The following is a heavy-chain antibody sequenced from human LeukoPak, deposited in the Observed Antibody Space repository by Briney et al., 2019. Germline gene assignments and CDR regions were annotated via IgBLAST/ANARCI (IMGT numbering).Heavy chain of an antibody. Sequence: GGSLRLSCAASGFTFSSYSMNWVRQAPGKELEWVSYISSSSSTIYYADSVKGRFTISRDNAKNSLYLQMNSLRAEDTAVYYCAREYSGSYSNWYFDLWGRGTLVTVSS. J-gene: IGHJ2*01. V-gene: IGHV3-48*01. D-gene: IGHD1-26*01. CDR3: AREYSGSYSNWYFDL. CDR1: GFTFSSYS. CDR2: ISSSSSTI.